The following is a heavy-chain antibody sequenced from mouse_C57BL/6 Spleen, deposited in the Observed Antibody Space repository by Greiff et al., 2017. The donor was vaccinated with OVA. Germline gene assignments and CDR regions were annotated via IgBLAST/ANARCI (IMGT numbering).Heavy chain of an antibody. D-gene: IGHD1-1*01. Sequence: EVMLVESGPGLAKPSQTLSLTCSVAGYSITSDYWNWIRKFPGNKLEYMGYISYSGSTYYNPSLKSRISITRDTSKNQYYLQLNSVTTEDTATYYCARYGHYYGSSSHFDYWGQGTTLTVSS. V-gene: IGHV3-8*01. CDR1: GYSITSDY. CDR2: ISYSGST. J-gene: IGHJ2*01. CDR3: ARYGHYYGSSSHFDY.